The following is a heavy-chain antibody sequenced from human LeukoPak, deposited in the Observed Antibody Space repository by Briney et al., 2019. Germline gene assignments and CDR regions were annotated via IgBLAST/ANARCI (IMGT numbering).Heavy chain of an antibody. CDR1: GGSISSSSYY. CDR3: ARPQYYYDSSGYYYLDNWFDP. J-gene: IGHJ5*02. CDR2: IYYSGST. Sequence: SETLSLTCTVSGGSISSSSYYWGWIRQPPGKGLEWIGSIYYSGSTYYNPSLKSRVTISVDTSKNQFSLKLSSVTAADTAVYYCARPQYYYDSSGYYYLDNWFDPWGQGTLVTVSS. V-gene: IGHV4-39*01. D-gene: IGHD3-22*01.